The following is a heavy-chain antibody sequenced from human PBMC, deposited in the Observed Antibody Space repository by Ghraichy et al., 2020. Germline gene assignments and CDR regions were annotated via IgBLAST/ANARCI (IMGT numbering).Heavy chain of an antibody. CDR3: ASSDYSDNSGPLRGFDP. Sequence: SETLPLTCTVSGGSVNRDIYYWLWLRQPPGKRRESIGSIYHNENTYHNPSLKSRVTISVDTSKNQFSLKLASVTAADTAVYYCASSDYSDNSGPLRGFDPWGQGTLVTVSS. CDR2: IYHNENT. V-gene: IGHV4-39*01. CDR1: GGSVNRDIYY. J-gene: IGHJ5*02. D-gene: IGHD3-22*01.